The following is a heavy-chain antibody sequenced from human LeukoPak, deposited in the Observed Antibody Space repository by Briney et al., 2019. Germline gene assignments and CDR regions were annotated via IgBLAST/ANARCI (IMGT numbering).Heavy chain of an antibody. Sequence: SETLSLTCAVYGGSFSGYYWSWLRQPPGKGLEWIGEINHSGSTNYNPSLKSRVTISGDTSKNQFSLKLSSVTAADTAVYYCARAVYGGNSEYWGQGTLVTVSS. CDR1: GGSFSGYY. CDR2: INHSGST. D-gene: IGHD4-23*01. J-gene: IGHJ4*02. V-gene: IGHV4-34*01. CDR3: ARAVYGGNSEY.